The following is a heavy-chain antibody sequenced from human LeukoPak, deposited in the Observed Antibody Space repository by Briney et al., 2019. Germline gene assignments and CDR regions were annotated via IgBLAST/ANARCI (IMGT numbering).Heavy chain of an antibody. D-gene: IGHD2/OR15-2a*01. CDR3: ARHGGNMYYYGMDF. V-gene: IGHV4-34*01. Sequence: SETLSLTCAVYGGSFSGYYWNWIRQPPGKGLEWIGEINHSGRTNYNPSLKSRVTISVDTSKKQFSLRLSSVTAADTAVYYCARHGGNMYYYGMDFWGQGTPVTVSS. CDR1: GGSFSGYY. J-gene: IGHJ6*02. CDR2: INHSGRT.